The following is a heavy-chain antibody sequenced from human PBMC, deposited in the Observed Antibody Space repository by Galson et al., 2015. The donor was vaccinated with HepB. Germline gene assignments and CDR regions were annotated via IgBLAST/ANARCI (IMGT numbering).Heavy chain of an antibody. CDR3: AKDRQGYFGSGLDS. D-gene: IGHD3-10*01. CDR2: ISYDGSKK. V-gene: IGHV3-30*04. J-gene: IGHJ4*02. Sequence: SLRLSCAASGFSFNNFPMHWVRQAPGKGLEWVAVISYDGSKKYYADSVKGRFTISRDNSKNTLYLQMNSLRADDTAVYFCAKDRQGYFGSGLDSWGQGTLVTVAS. CDR1: GFSFNNFP.